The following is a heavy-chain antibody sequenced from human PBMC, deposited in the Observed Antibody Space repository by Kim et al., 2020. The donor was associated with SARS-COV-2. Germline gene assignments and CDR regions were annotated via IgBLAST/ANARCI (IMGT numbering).Heavy chain of an antibody. CDR2: IWSDGSNK. CDR1: GFTFNSYG. V-gene: IGHV3-33*01. J-gene: IGHJ6*02. D-gene: IGHD6-13*01. CDR3: ARELRIAAHLSYYYGMDV. Sequence: GGSLRLSCAASGFTFNSYGMHSVRQAPGTGLEWVAVIWSDGSNKYYADSVKGRFTISRDNSKSTLYLQMNSLRAEDTAVYYCARELRIAAHLSYYYGMDVWGQGTTVTVSS.